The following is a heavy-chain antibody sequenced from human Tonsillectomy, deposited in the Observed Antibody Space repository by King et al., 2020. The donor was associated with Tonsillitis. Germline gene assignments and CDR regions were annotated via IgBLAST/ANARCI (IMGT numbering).Heavy chain of an antibody. Sequence: VQLVESGGGVVQPGRSLRLSCAASGFTFSSYGMHWVRQAPGKGLEGVTCISYDGSNKFYADSVNGRFTISRDNYKNTLYPQMNRLRAEDTAVYYCAGGRALYSDNSGYYFDYFDYWGQGTLVTVSS. CDR2: ISYDGSNK. CDR1: GFTFSSYG. D-gene: IGHD3-22*01. V-gene: IGHV3-33*01. J-gene: IGHJ4*02. CDR3: AGGRALYSDNSGYYFDYFDY.